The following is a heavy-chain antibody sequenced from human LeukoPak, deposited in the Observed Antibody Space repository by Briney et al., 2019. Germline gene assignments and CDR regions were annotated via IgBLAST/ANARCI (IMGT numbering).Heavy chain of an antibody. V-gene: IGHV1-69*04. CDR2: IIPILGIA. CDR1: GGTFSSYA. D-gene: IGHD3-22*01. CDR3: ARVDRGYYETTYAFDI. J-gene: IGHJ3*02. Sequence: SVKVSCKASGGTFSSYAFSWVRQAPGQGLEWMGRIIPILGIANYAQKFQGRVTITADKSTSTAYMELSSLRSEDTAVYYCARVDRGYYETTYAFDIWGQGTMVTVSS.